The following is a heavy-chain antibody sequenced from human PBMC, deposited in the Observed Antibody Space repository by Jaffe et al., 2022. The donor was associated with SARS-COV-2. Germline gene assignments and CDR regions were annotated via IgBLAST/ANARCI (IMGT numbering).Heavy chain of an antibody. J-gene: IGHJ4*02. CDR3: ARVKSSSWYWEPDFDY. CDR2: IYYSGST. Sequence: QVQLQESGPGLVKPSQTLSLTCTVSGGSISSGGYYWSWIRQHPGKGLEWIGYIYYSGSTYYNPSLKSRVTISVDTSKNQFSLKLSSVTAADTAVYYCARVKSSSWYWEPDFDYWGQGTLVTVSS. CDR1: GGSISSGGYY. D-gene: IGHD6-13*01. V-gene: IGHV4-31*03.